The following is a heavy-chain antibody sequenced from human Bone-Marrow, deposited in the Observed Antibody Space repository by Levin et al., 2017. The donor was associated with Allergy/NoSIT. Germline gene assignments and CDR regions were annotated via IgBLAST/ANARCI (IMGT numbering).Heavy chain of an antibody. J-gene: IGHJ4*02. CDR1: GYVFRNYG. CDR2: ISGYNGKA. Sequence: ASVKVSCKASGYVFRNYGIYWVRQARGQGLEWMGWISGYNGKADYAQNLQGRVIMTTDTSTTTAYMELTSLRYEDTAVYYCATRVVAGDYWGQGTQVTVSS. CDR3: ATRVVAGDY. D-gene: IGHD2-15*01. V-gene: IGHV1-18*04.